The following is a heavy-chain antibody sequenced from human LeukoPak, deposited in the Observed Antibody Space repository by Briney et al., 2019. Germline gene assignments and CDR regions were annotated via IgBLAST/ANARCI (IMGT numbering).Heavy chain of an antibody. CDR3: ARISRSASCYRD. Sequence: GGSLRLSCAASGFTFSNYWMSWVRQAPGKGLEWVANIKQDGSEKYYVDSVKGRFTISRDNAKNSLYLQMNSLRAEDTAVYYCARISRSASCYRDWGQGTLLTVSS. V-gene: IGHV3-7*01. CDR2: IKQDGSEK. CDR1: GFTFSNYW. J-gene: IGHJ4*02. D-gene: IGHD2-2*01.